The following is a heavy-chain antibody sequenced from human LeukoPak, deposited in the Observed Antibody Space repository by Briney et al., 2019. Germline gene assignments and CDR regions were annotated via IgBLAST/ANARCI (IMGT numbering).Heavy chain of an antibody. D-gene: IGHD6-13*01. V-gene: IGHV3-23*01. CDR3: AKRLGQQLVQPYFDY. CDR1: GFTFSSYA. J-gene: IGHJ4*02. CDR2: INPSGGST. Sequence: PGGSLRLSCAASGFTFSSYAMSWVRQAPGQGLEWVSAINPSGGSTYYADSVKGRFTISRDNSKNTRYLQMHSLRAEDTAVYYCAKRLGQQLVQPYFDYWGQGTLVTVSS.